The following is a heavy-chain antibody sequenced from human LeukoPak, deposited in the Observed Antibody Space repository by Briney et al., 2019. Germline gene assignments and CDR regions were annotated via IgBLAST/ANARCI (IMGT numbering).Heavy chain of an antibody. CDR1: GFTFSSYA. CDR2: ISYDGSNK. D-gene: IGHD3-9*01. J-gene: IGHJ4*02. Sequence: GGSLRLSCAASGFTFSSYAMHWVRQAPGKGLEWVAVISYDGSNKYYADSVKGRFTISRDNSKNTLYLQTNSLRAEDTAVYYCARAYYDILPFDYWGQGTLVTVSS. CDR3: ARAYYDILPFDY. V-gene: IGHV3-30-3*01.